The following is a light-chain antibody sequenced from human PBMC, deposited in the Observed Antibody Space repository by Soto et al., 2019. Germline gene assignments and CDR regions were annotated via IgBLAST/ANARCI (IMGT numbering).Light chain of an antibody. CDR2: DAS. CDR3: QQYNSYRT. CDR1: QTMSNY. J-gene: IGKJ1*01. V-gene: IGKV1-5*01. Sequence: DIQMTQSPSTLSGSVGERVTITCRASQTMSNYLNGYQQKPGKAPKLLIYDASSLESGVPSGFSGSGSGTEFTLTISSLQPDDFATYYCQQYNSYRTFGQGTKVDI.